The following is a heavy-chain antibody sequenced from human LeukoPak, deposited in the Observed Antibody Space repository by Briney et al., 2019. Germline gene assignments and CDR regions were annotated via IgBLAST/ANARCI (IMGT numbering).Heavy chain of an antibody. J-gene: IGHJ4*02. Sequence: GGSLRLSCAASGFTFSSYSMNWVRQAPGKGLEWVSSTSSSSSYIYYADSVKGRFTISRDNAKNSLYLQMNSLRAEDTAVYYCAREGCSGGSCYPGFDYWGQGTLVTVSS. V-gene: IGHV3-21*01. D-gene: IGHD2-15*01. CDR2: TSSSSSYI. CDR1: GFTFSSYS. CDR3: AREGCSGGSCYPGFDY.